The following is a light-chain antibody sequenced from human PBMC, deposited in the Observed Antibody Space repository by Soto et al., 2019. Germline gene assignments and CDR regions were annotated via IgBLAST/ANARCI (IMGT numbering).Light chain of an antibody. J-gene: IGKJ3*01. CDR2: DAS. CDR1: QAVSIF. Sequence: DIQMTQSPSSLSASVGDRVTITCRASQAVSIFLNCYQQKPGKAPDLLIYDASTLQTGVPSRFSGNGSATDFAITISSMRPEDFATYYCQQTYRLXVFSCGPGTKVXI. CDR3: QQTYRLXVFS. V-gene: IGKV1-39*01.